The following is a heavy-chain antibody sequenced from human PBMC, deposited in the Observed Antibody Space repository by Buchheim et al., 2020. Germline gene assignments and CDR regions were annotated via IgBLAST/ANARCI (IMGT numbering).Heavy chain of an antibody. CDR2: IYTSGST. Sequence: QVQLQESGPGLVKPSQTLSLTCTVSGGSISSGSYYWSWIRQPAGKGLEWIGRIYTSGSTNHNPSLKSRVTISVDTSKNQFSLKLSSVTAADTAVYYCAKSRDGYNSQRWFDPWGQGTL. CDR1: GGSISSGSYY. CDR3: AKSRDGYNSQRWFDP. D-gene: IGHD5-24*01. V-gene: IGHV4-61*02. J-gene: IGHJ5*02.